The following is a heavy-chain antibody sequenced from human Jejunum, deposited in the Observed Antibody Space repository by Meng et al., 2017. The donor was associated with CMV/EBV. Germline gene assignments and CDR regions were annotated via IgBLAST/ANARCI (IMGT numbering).Heavy chain of an antibody. CDR3: AKGGVKVFYFNGLDV. V-gene: IGHV3-7*01. CDR2: IKEDGSGQ. CDR1: GFTFTTFW. Sequence: GFTFTTFWMTWVRQAPGKGLEWVANIKEDGSGQWYVDSVKGRFTISRDNAKQSVYLQMDSLRAEDTAVYYCAKGGVKVFYFNGLDVWGQGTTVTVSS. J-gene: IGHJ6*02. D-gene: IGHD3-16*01.